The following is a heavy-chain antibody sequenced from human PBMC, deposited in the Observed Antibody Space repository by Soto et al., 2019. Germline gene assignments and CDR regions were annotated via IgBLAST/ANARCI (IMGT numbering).Heavy chain of an antibody. CDR3: AKDLVDIVLMVYAKPDAFDI. V-gene: IGHV3-23*01. D-gene: IGHD2-8*01. CDR1: GFTFSSYA. J-gene: IGHJ3*02. Sequence: PGGSLRLSCAAAGFTFSSYAMSWVRQAPGKGLEWVSAISGSGGSAYYADSVKGRFTISRDNSKNTLYLQMNSLRAEDTAVYYCAKDLVDIVLMVYAKPDAFDIWGQGTMVTVSS. CDR2: ISGSGGSA.